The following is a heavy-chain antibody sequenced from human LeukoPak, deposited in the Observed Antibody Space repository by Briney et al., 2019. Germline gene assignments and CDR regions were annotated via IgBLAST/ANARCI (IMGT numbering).Heavy chain of an antibody. CDR1: GGSFSGHY. Sequence: PSETQSLTCAVYGGSFSGHYWTWIRQPPGKGLEWIGESTHSGSTNYNPSLKSRVTISVDTSKNQFSLKLTSVSAADTAVYHCARGRTGAAALDFWGPGILVTVSS. D-gene: IGHD2-2*01. V-gene: IGHV4-34*01. J-gene: IGHJ4*02. CDR3: ARGRTGAAALDF. CDR2: STHSGST.